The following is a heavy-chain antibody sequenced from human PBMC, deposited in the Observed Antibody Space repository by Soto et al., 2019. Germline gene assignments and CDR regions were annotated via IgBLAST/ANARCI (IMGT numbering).Heavy chain of an antibody. D-gene: IGHD6-6*01. Sequence: PGGSLRLSCAASGFTLSLSWMNWVRQAPGKGLEWVANINHDGSQQYYVDSVKGRSTISRDNAKNSLHLQMNSLRAEDTAVYYCTRVSVRETSDYWGQGTLVTVSS. CDR1: GFTLSLSW. CDR3: TRVSVRETSDY. CDR2: INHDGSQQ. J-gene: IGHJ4*02. V-gene: IGHV3-7*05.